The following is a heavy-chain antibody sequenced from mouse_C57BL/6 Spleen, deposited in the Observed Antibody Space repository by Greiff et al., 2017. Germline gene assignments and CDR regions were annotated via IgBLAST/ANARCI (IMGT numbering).Heavy chain of an antibody. CDR1: GFTFSDYY. V-gene: IGHV5-16*01. Sequence: DVMLVESEGGLVQPGSSMKLSCTASGFTFSDYYMAWVRQVPEKGLEWVANINYDGSSTYYLDSLKSRFIISRDNAKNILYLQMSSLKSEDTATYYCARGIYDGYSYAMDYWGQGTSVTVSS. J-gene: IGHJ4*01. CDR2: INYDGSST. CDR3: ARGIYDGYSYAMDY. D-gene: IGHD2-3*01.